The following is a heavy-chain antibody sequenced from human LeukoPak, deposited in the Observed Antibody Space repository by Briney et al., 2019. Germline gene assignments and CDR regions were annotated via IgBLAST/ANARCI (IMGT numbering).Heavy chain of an antibody. CDR1: GFTFSSYA. D-gene: IGHD2-2*01. J-gene: IGHJ6*02. CDR2: ISGSGGST. V-gene: IGHV3-23*01. Sequence: GGSLRLSCAASGFTFSSYAMSWARQAPGKGLEWVSAISGSGGSTYYADSVKGRFTISRDNSKNTLYLQMNSLRAEDTAVYYCAKDGSYCSSTSCRTYYYYYGMDVWGQGTTVTVSS. CDR3: AKDGSYCSSTSCRTYYYYYGMDV.